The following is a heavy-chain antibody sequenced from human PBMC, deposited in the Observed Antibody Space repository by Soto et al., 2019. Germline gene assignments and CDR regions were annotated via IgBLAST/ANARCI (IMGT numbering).Heavy chain of an antibody. CDR2: IYYSGST. V-gene: IGHV4-31*03. CDR3: ARHVSAVGRRGYFDF. D-gene: IGHD5-18*01. CDR1: GGSMSTSAYY. Sequence: QVQLQESGPGLVKPSETLSLTCTVSGGSMSTSAYYWSWIRQHPGKGLAWIGFIYYSGSTFYNPSLMSRVTISVDTSKHQFSLKMTSVTAADTAIYYCARHVSAVGRRGYFDFWGLGTLVTVSS. J-gene: IGHJ4*02.